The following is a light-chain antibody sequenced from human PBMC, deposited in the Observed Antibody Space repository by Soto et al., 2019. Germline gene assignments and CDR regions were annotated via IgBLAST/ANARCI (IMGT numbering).Light chain of an antibody. Sequence: EIVMTQSPATLSVSPGERATLSCRASQSVSSNLAWYQQKPGQAPRLLIYGASTRATGIPARFSGSGSGTEVNLKISSLQSEDFAVYYCQPYNNWPPETFGQGTKVEIK. CDR3: QPYNNWPPET. V-gene: IGKV3-15*01. CDR2: GAS. J-gene: IGKJ1*01. CDR1: QSVSSN.